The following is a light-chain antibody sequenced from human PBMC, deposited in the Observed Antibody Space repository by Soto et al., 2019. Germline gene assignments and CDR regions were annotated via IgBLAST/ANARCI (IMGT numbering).Light chain of an antibody. Sequence: EIVLTQSPGTLSLSPGERATLSCRASESVASNYLAWYQHKPGQAPRLLFFGASNRATGIPDRFSGSGSGKDFTLTISRLEPEDLAVYYCHQYGSSPWTLGQGTKVDIK. V-gene: IGKV3-20*01. CDR3: HQYGSSPWT. CDR1: ESVASNY. J-gene: IGKJ1*01. CDR2: GAS.